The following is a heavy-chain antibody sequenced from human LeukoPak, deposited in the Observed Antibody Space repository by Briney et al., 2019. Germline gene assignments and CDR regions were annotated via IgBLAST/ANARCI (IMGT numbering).Heavy chain of an antibody. CDR1: GGSISSYY. CDR2: IYYSGST. J-gene: IGHJ4*02. V-gene: IGHV4-59*12. Sequence: SETLSLTCTVSGGSISSYYWSWIRQPPGKGLEWIGYIYYSGSTNYSPSLKSRVTISVDTSKNQFSLKLSSVTAADTAVYYCARVSGLNNFDSWGQGTLVTVSS. D-gene: IGHD1/OR15-1a*01. CDR3: ARVSGLNNFDS.